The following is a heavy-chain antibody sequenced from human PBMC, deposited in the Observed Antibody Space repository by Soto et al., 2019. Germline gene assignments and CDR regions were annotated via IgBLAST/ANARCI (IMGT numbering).Heavy chain of an antibody. CDR1: GGPISSYY. J-gene: IGHJ4*02. D-gene: IGHD1-26*01. Sequence: SETLSLTCTVSGGPISSYYWSWIRQPPGKGLECIGYFYYSGSTNYNPSLKSRVTISLDPSKNQFSLKLTSVTAADTAMYYCARGFGASYSGGFDYWGQGTLVTVSS. V-gene: IGHV4-59*01. CDR2: FYYSGST. CDR3: ARGFGASYSGGFDY.